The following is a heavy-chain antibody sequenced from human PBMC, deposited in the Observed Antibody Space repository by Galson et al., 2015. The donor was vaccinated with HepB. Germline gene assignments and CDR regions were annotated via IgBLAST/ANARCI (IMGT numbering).Heavy chain of an antibody. J-gene: IGHJ6*02. CDR3: ARPQVRVVVPAATGNYYYYGMDV. CDR1: GGTFSSYA. V-gene: IGHV1-69*13. D-gene: IGHD2-2*01. Sequence: SVKVSCKASGGTFSSYAISWVRQAPGQGLEWMGGIIPIFGTANYAQKFQGRVTITADESTSTAYMELSSLRSEDTAVYYCARPQVRVVVPAATGNYYYYGMDVWGQGTTVTVSS. CDR2: IIPIFGTA.